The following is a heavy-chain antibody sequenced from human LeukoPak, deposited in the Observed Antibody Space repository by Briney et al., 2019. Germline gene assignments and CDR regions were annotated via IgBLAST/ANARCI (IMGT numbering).Heavy chain of an antibody. J-gene: IGHJ6*02. CDR2: ISAYNGNT. Sequence: GASVKVSCKASGYTFTSYGISWVRQAPGQGLEWMGWISAYNGNTNYAQKPQGRVTMTTDTSTSTAYMELRSLRSDDTAVYYCARELMYCSSTSCYTGMTPYYYYGMDVWGQGTTVTVSS. V-gene: IGHV1-18*01. D-gene: IGHD2-2*02. CDR1: GYTFTSYG. CDR3: ARELMYCSSTSCYTGMTPYYYYGMDV.